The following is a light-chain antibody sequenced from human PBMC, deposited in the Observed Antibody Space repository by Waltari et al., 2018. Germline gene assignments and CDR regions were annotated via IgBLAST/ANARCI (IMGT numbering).Light chain of an antibody. V-gene: IGKV1-5*03. CDR1: ERISRW. CDR2: QAS. J-gene: IGKJ1*01. Sequence: DIQMTQSPSTLSASVGDRVTITCRASERISRWLACYQQKPGMAPKLLIYQASSLEDGVPSRFSGSGFETEFSLSISSLQPEDFTTYYCQQYNTYPWTFGQGTKVEIK. CDR3: QQYNTYPWT.